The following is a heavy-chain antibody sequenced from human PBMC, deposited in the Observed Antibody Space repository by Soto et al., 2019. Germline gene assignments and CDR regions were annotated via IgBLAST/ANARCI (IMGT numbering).Heavy chain of an antibody. J-gene: IGHJ4*02. D-gene: IGHD3-22*01. Sequence: PSETLSLTCTVSGGSISSGDYYRSWIRQPPGKGLEWIGYIYYSGSTYYNPSLKSRVTISVDTSKNQFSLKLSSVTAADTAVYYCARAENYYDSSGPHFDYWGQGTLVTVSS. CDR3: ARAENYYDSSGPHFDY. CDR2: IYYSGST. V-gene: IGHV4-30-4*01. CDR1: GGSISSGDYY.